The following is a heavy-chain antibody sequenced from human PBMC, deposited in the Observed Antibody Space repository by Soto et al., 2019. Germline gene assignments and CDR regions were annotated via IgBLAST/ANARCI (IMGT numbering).Heavy chain of an antibody. J-gene: IGHJ4*02. V-gene: IGHV4-4*02. Sequence: SVTKSVTCAVAGGNIMSNSLWTWIKTTPGKGLEWIGEIYHTGSTNYNPSLKSRVTISVDNSKNQFSLRLSSVTAADTAVYYCASTLKISKFDYWGQGTLVTVSS. CDR3: ASTLKISKFDY. D-gene: IGHD3-3*01. CDR1: GGNIMSNSL. CDR2: IYHTGST.